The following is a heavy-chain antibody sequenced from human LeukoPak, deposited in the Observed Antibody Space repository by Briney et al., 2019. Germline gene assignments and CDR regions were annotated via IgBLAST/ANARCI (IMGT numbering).Heavy chain of an antibody. CDR1: GFTFRTYA. CDR2: IKSKTDGGTT. CDR3: STTYYYDSNEGY. J-gene: IGHJ4*02. Sequence: GGSLRLSCAASGFTFRTYAMTWVRQAPGKGLEWVGRIKSKTDGGTTDYAAPVKGRFTISRDDSKNTLYLQMNSLKTEDTAVYYCSTTYYYDSNEGYWGQGTLVTVSS. D-gene: IGHD3-22*01. V-gene: IGHV3-15*01.